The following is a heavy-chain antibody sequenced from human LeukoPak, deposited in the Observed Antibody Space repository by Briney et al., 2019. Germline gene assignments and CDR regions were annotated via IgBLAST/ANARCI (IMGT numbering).Heavy chain of an antibody. Sequence: PGGSLRLSCAASGFIFSSYSMNWVRQAPGRGLEWVSSISSSNSHIYYVDSVKGRFTISRDNAKNSLYLQMNSLRAEDTAVYYCAKPMVACSGGSCLFAFDIWGQGTMVTVSS. CDR3: AKPMVACSGGSCLFAFDI. J-gene: IGHJ3*02. CDR1: GFIFSSYS. V-gene: IGHV3-21*01. CDR2: ISSSNSHI. D-gene: IGHD2-15*01.